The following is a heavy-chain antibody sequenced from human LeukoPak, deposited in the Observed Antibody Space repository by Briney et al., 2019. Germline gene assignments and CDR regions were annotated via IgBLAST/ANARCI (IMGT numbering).Heavy chain of an antibody. CDR3: ARDYYGSGSYYDMDAFDI. Sequence: ASVKVSCKASGYTFVTYGISWVRQAPGQGLEWMGRISSYNGNTEYAQKFQGRVTMTTDTSTSTAYMQVRSLRSDDTAVYYCARDYYGSGSYYDMDAFDIWGQGTMATVSS. CDR2: ISSYNGNT. J-gene: IGHJ3*02. V-gene: IGHV1-18*04. D-gene: IGHD3-10*01. CDR1: GYTFVTYG.